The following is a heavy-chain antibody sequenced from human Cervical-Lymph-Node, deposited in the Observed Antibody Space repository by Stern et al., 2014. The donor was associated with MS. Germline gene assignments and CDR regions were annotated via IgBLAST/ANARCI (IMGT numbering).Heavy chain of an antibody. J-gene: IGHJ4*02. CDR2: IIPIFGKA. Sequence: VQLEESGAEVKKPGSSVKVSCKTSGGTLSSHVINWVRQAPGQGLEWMGGIIPIFGKANYAQKFQGRVTITADEFTSTAYMELSSLRSEDTAVYYCAREGGDSNGYYNLGYWGQGTLVTVSS. CDR1: GGTLSSHV. D-gene: IGHD3-22*01. V-gene: IGHV1-69*01. CDR3: AREGGDSNGYYNLGY.